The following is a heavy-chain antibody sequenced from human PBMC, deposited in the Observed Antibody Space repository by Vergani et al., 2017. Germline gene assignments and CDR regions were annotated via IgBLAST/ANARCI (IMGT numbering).Heavy chain of an antibody. CDR3: ARGGRSRLISGSYRSPEYYFDY. D-gene: IGHD3-16*02. CDR2: IYTSGST. Sequence: QVQLQESGPGLVKPSQTLSLTCTVSGGSISSGSYYWSWIRQPAGKGLEWIGRIYTSGSTNYNPSLKSQATISVDTSKTQFSLKLSAVTAADTAVYYCARGGRSRLISGSYRSPEYYFDYWGQGTLVTVSS. V-gene: IGHV4-61*02. CDR1: GGSISSGSYY. J-gene: IGHJ4*02.